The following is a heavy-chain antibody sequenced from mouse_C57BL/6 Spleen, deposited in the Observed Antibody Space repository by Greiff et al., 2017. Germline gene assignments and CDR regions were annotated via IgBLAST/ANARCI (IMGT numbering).Heavy chain of an antibody. CDR1: GFTFSSYT. D-gene: IGHD3-3*01. J-gene: IGHJ2*01. CDR3: ARRGTRAYYFDY. Sequence: EVMLVESGGGLVKPGGSLKLSCAASGFTFSSYTMSWVRQTPEKRLEWVATISGGGGNTYYPDSVKGRFTISRDNAKNTLYLQMSSRRSEDTALDYCARRGTRAYYFDYWGQGTTLTVSS. V-gene: IGHV5-9*01. CDR2: ISGGGGNT.